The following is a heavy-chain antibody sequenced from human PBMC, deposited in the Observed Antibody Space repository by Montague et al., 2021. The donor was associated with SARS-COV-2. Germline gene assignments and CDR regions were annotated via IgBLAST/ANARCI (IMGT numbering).Heavy chain of an antibody. CDR3: AKDATIFWFERGRGTFDY. Sequence: SLRLSCAAPGFTFNNFGMHWVRQAPGQGLEWVAVISYDGSIQYYADSVKGRFTISRDWSKSTLFLQMSSLRPEDTAVYYCAKDATIFWFERGRGTFDYWGRGTLVAVSS. CDR2: ISYDGSIQ. CDR1: GFTFNNFG. J-gene: IGHJ4*02. V-gene: IGHV3-30*18. D-gene: IGHD3-10*01.